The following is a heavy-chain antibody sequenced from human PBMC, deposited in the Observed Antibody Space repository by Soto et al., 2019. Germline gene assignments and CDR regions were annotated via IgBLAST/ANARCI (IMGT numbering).Heavy chain of an antibody. CDR1: GFTFEDYX. V-gene: IGHV3-9*01. J-gene: IGHJ5*02. Sequence: GGSLRLSCAASGFTFEDYXIHWVXQAPGKGLEWVSXMSLNSGTTSYSDSVKGRFTISGDNAKNSLYLKMNSLGVEDTAFYYCXKADRYDFWSGVWFDRWGKGTLATVSS. D-gene: IGHD3-3*01. CDR2: MSLNSGTT. CDR3: XKADRYDFWSGVWFDR.